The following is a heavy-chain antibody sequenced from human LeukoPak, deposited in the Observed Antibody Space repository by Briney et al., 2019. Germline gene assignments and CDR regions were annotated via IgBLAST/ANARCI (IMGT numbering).Heavy chain of an antibody. CDR3: ATTGRFAEPPTY. J-gene: IGHJ4*02. D-gene: IGHD1-26*01. CDR1: GGSFSGYY. CDR2: INHSGST. V-gene: IGHV4-34*01. Sequence: SETLSLTCAVYGGSFSGYYWSWIRQPPGEGLEWIGEINHSGSTNYNSSLKSRVTISVDTSKNQFSLKLSSVTASDTGVYYCATTGRFAEPPTYWGQGILVTVSS.